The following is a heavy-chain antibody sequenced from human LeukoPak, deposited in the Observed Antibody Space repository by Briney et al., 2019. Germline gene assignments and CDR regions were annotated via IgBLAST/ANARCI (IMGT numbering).Heavy chain of an antibody. CDR1: GFTFGSYA. CDR2: TSFDVNNK. J-gene: IGHJ4*02. V-gene: IGHV3-30*04. Sequence: GSLRLSCAASGFTFGSYAMHWVRQAPGKGLAWVATTSFDVNNKYYADSVKGRFTISRDNSKNTLYLQMNSLRTEDTAVYSCARGYCTSTSCYIDYWGQGTLVTVSS. D-gene: IGHD2-2*02. CDR3: ARGYCTSTSCYIDY.